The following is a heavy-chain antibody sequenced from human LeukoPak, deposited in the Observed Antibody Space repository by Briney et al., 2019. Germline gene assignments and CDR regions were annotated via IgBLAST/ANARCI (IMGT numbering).Heavy chain of an antibody. Sequence: PGGSLRLSCAASGFTFSNYAMSWVRQAPGKGLEWVSAIVGSGSNTYYADSVKGRFTISRDNPKNTLYLQMNSPRAEDTAVYYCAKWGDYDILTGYYDSDYWGQGTLVTVSS. CDR1: GFTFSNYA. V-gene: IGHV3-23*01. J-gene: IGHJ4*02. CDR2: IVGSGSNT. D-gene: IGHD3-9*01. CDR3: AKWGDYDILTGYYDSDY.